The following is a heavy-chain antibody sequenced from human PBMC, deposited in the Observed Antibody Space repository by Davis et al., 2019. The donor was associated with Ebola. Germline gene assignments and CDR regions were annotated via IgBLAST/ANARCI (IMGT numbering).Heavy chain of an antibody. J-gene: IGHJ4*02. CDR2: ISGFNTNT. CDR3: ARAPNYDVLTGTSSYYFDY. D-gene: IGHD3-9*01. V-gene: IGHV1-18*04. Sequence: ASVKVSCKSSGYTFISYGLVWVRQAPGLGLELMGWISGFNTNTNFAQKFQGRVTVSKDTSTNTAYMDLRSLTSDDTAIYYCARAPNYDVLTGTSSYYFDYWGQGTLVTVSS. CDR1: GYTFISYG.